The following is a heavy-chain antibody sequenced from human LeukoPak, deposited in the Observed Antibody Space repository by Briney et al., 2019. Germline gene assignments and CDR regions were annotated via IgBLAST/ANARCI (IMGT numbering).Heavy chain of an antibody. Sequence: PGGSLRLSCAASGFTFDDYGMSWVRQAPGKGLEWVSGINWNGGSTGYADSVKGRFTISRDNAKNSLYLQMNSLRAGDTALYYCARYAFYYDSSGYYFSYYYYMDVWGKGTTVTVSS. CDR2: INWNGGST. D-gene: IGHD3-22*01. CDR3: ARYAFYYDSSGYYFSYYYYMDV. J-gene: IGHJ6*03. V-gene: IGHV3-20*04. CDR1: GFTFDDYG.